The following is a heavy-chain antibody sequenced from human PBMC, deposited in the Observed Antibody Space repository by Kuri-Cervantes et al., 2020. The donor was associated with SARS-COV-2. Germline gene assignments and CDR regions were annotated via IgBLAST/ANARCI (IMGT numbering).Heavy chain of an antibody. Sequence: GGSLRLSCAASGFTFSSYGMHWVRQAPGKRLEWVAVIWYDGSNKYYADSVKGRFTISRDNSKNTLYLQMNSLRAEDTAVYYCARDLTLGYCSGGSCYYYYYGMDVWGQGTTVTVSS. V-gene: IGHV3-33*01. CDR3: ARDLTLGYCSGGSCYYYYYGMDV. D-gene: IGHD2-15*01. CDR1: GFTFSSYG. CDR2: IWYDGSNK. J-gene: IGHJ6*02.